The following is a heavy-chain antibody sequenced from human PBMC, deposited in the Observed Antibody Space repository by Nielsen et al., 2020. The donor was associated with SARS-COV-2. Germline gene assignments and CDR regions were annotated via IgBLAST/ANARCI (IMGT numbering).Heavy chain of an antibody. D-gene: IGHD6-6*01. Sequence: GGSLRLSCAASGFVVSSNYLAWVRQAPGKGLEWVSVIYSSGSTYYADSVKGRFTISRDNSKNTMYLKMNSLRAEETAIYYCVRSALYSSSSRWFDPWGQGTLVTVSS. CDR2: IYSSGST. V-gene: IGHV3-66*01. J-gene: IGHJ5*02. CDR3: VRSALYSSSSRWFDP. CDR1: GFVVSSNY.